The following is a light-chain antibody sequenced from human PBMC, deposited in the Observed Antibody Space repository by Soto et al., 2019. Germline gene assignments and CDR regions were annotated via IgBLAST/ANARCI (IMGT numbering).Light chain of an antibody. Sequence: DIQMTQSPSTLSASVGDRVTITCRASQSISSWLAWYQQKPGKAPKLLIYKASSLESGVPSRFSGSGSGTEFTITISSLQPDDFATYYCQQYNSLVTFGQGTKVVIK. CDR1: QSISSW. V-gene: IGKV1-5*03. J-gene: IGKJ1*01. CDR3: QQYNSLVT. CDR2: KAS.